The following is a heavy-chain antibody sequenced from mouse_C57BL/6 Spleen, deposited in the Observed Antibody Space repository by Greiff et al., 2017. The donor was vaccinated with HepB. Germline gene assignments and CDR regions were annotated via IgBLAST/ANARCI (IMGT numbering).Heavy chain of an antibody. V-gene: IGHV1-55*01. Sequence: QVQLKQPGAELVKPGASVKMSCKASGYTFTSYWITWVKQRPGQGLEWIGDIYPGSGSTNYNEKFKSKATLTVDTSSSTAYMQLSSLTSEDSAVYYCARRDFYDYDPFAYWGQGTLVTVSA. CDR2: IYPGSGST. CDR3: ARRDFYDYDPFAY. CDR1: GYTFTSYW. D-gene: IGHD2-4*01. J-gene: IGHJ3*01.